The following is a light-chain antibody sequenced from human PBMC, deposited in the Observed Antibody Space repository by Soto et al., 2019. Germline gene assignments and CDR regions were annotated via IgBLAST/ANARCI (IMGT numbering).Light chain of an antibody. CDR1: QRLLDRNGYNY. CDR2: LGS. CDR3: MQSLQTPLT. Sequence: DIVMTQSPLSLPVTPGEPASISCRSSQRLLDRNGYNYLEWYLQKPGQSQQVLIYLGSNRASGVPERFSGSGSGTEFTLKISGVEAEDVGVYYGMQSLQTPLTFGQGTKVEIK. V-gene: IGKV2-28*01. J-gene: IGKJ1*01.